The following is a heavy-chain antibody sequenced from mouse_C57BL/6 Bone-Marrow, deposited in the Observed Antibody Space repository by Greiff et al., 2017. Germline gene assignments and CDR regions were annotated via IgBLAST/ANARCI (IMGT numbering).Heavy chain of an antibody. J-gene: IGHJ3*01. CDR2: FYPGSGSI. Sequence: QVQLKESGAELVKPGASVKLSCKASGYTFTEYTIHWVKQRSGQGLEWIGWFYPGSGSIKYNEKFKDKATLTADKSSSTVYMELSRLTSEDSAVYFWARHEEGGIYYGNYWFAYWGQGTLVTVSA. D-gene: IGHD2-1*01. V-gene: IGHV1-62-2*01. CDR1: GYTFTEYT. CDR3: ARHEEGGIYYGNYWFAY.